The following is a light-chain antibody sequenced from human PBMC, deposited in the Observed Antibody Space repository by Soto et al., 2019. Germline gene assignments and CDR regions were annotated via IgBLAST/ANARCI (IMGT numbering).Light chain of an antibody. CDR1: QDVRAG. Sequence: EIVLTQSPATLSVSPGGRATLSCRASQDVRAGLAWYQQKPGQPPRLLIHGASTRATGIPARFSGSGSGTEFTLTISSLLSVDIGAYFCQQYDVWPVTFGQGT. CDR2: GAS. CDR3: QQYDVWPVT. J-gene: IGKJ1*01. V-gene: IGKV3-15*01.